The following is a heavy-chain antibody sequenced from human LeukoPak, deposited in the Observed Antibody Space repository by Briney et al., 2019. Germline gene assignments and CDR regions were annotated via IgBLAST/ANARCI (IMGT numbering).Heavy chain of an antibody. CDR3: ARGATISETGYFDF. CDR1: GGSFSRYY. J-gene: IGHJ4*03. V-gene: IGHV4-34*01. D-gene: IGHD5-24*01. Sequence: SETLSLTCAVYGGSFSRYYWSWIRQSPGKGLEWIAEIDHRGDTNYNPSVKSRVTISVDTSKNQFSLNMRSLSAADTALYYCARGATISETGYFDFWGQGTLVTVSS. CDR2: IDHRGDT.